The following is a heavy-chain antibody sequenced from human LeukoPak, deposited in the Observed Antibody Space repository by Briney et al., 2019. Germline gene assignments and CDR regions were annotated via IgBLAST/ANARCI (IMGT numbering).Heavy chain of an antibody. Sequence: GGSLRLSCAASGFTFSSYEMNWVRQAPGKGLEWVSYISSSGSTIYYADSVKGRFTISRDNAKNSLYLQMNSLRAEDTAVYYCAREATSCSSTSCSNYYYYGMDVWGKGTTVTVSS. V-gene: IGHV3-48*03. CDR2: ISSSGSTI. J-gene: IGHJ6*04. D-gene: IGHD2-2*01. CDR3: AREATSCSSTSCSNYYYYGMDV. CDR1: GFTFSSYE.